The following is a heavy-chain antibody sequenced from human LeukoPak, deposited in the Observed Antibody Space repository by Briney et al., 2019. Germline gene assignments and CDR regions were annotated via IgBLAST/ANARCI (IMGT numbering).Heavy chain of an antibody. CDR2: ISYDGSNK. Sequence: GRSLRLSCAASGVTFSSYAMHWVRQAPGKGLEWVAVISYDGSNKYYADSVKGRFTISRDNSKNTLYLQMNSLRAEDTAVYYCARDHVTYYYGSGSSPFYWGQGTLVTVSS. CDR3: ARDHVTYYYGSGSSPFY. V-gene: IGHV3-30*04. D-gene: IGHD3-10*01. CDR1: GVTFSSYA. J-gene: IGHJ4*02.